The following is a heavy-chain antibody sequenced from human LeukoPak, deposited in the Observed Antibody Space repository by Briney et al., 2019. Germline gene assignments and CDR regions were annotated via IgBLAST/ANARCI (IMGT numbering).Heavy chain of an antibody. CDR1: GGSISSGDYY. D-gene: IGHD2-2*01. J-gene: IGHJ5*01. V-gene: IGHV4-30-4*01. CDR2: IYYSGST. CDR3: AGTPIVVVPAAIPGWFDS. Sequence: SETLSLTCTVSGGSISSGDYYWSWIRQPPGKGLEWIGYIYYSGSTYYNPSLKSRVTISVDTSKNQFSLKLSSVTAADTAVYYCAGTPIVVVPAAIPGWFDSWGQGTLVTVSS.